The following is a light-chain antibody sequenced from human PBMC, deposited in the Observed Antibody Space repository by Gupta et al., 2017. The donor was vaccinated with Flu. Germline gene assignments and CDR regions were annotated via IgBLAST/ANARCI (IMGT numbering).Light chain of an antibody. CDR3: QQYGSEHRTWT. Sequence: EIVLTQSPGTLSLSPGERATLSCRASQSVSSSYLAWYQQKPGQAPRLLIYGASSRATGIKDRFSGSGVGTDFNLTISRREPEDFAVYYCQQYGSEHRTWTFGQGTKVEIK. V-gene: IGKV3-20*01. CDR2: GAS. J-gene: IGKJ1*01. CDR1: QSVSSSY.